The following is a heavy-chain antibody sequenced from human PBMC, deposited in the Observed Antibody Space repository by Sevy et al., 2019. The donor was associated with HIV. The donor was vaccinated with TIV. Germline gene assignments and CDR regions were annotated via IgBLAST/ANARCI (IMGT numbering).Heavy chain of an antibody. Sequence: GGSLRLSCEASGFTFNNFPIHWVRQAPGKGLEWVAVVSFDGGSKYYADSVRDRFTVSRDNSKNTVYLQLNSRRAEDTAVYYCVRERARSITFDIWGQGTLVTVSS. V-gene: IGHV3-30-3*01. CDR3: VRERARSITFDI. J-gene: IGHJ3*02. CDR1: GFTFNNFP. CDR2: VSFDGGSK. D-gene: IGHD3-16*01.